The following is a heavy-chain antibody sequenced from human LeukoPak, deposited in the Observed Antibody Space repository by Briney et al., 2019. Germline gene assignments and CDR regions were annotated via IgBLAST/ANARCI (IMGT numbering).Heavy chain of an antibody. V-gene: IGHV3-74*01. CDR3: ARGGPSRVFDY. D-gene: IGHD2-15*01. CDR2: ISGDGRGT. J-gene: IGHJ4*02. CDR1: GFIFTDYW. Sequence: PGGSLRLSCAASGFIFTDYWMHWVRQGPGKELVWVARISGDGRGTTYVDSVKGRFTISRDNAKSTAFLQMKSLRVEDTAVYYCARGGPSRVFDYWGQGTLVTVSS.